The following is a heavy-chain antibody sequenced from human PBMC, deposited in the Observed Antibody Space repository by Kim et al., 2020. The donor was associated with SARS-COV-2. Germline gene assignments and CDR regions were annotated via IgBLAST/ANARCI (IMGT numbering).Heavy chain of an antibody. Sequence: ASVKVSCKTSGYRFTGYYLHWVRQAPGQGLEWMGWINPNTGGTKYAEKFHGRVTMTRDTSIITTYMELTRLRSDDTAVYYWARAGRDDLSLSRNWFDPWGRGTLVTVSS. D-gene: IGHD3-16*02. CDR3: ARAGRDDLSLSRNWFDP. J-gene: IGHJ5*02. V-gene: IGHV1-2*02. CDR2: INPNTGGT. CDR1: GYRFTGYY.